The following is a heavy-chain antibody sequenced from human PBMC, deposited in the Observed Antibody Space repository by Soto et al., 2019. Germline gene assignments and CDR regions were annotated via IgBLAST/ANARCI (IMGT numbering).Heavy chain of an antibody. D-gene: IGHD2-15*01. J-gene: IGHJ4*02. CDR1: GASISSSSFY. CDR2: IYYDGST. V-gene: IGHV4-39*01. Sequence: PSETLSLTCTVSGASISSSSFYWGWIRQPPGKGLESIANIYYDGSTYYNPSLKSRVTISFDTSKNQFSLKLSSVTAADTAVYYCARHTPAISISDHWGQGTLVTVSS. CDR3: ARHTPAISISDH.